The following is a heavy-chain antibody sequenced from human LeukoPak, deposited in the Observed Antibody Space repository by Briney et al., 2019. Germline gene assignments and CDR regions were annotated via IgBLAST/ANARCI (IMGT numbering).Heavy chain of an antibody. J-gene: IGHJ5*02. D-gene: IGHD2-2*02. CDR1: GRSLSGYY. CDR3: ARGRGDIVVVPAAIRGWFDP. V-gene: IGHV4-34*01. CDR2: INYSGST. Sequence: KPSETLSLTCAVYGRSLSGYYGRGIPQPPGKGVEWIGEINYSGSTNYKPSLKSRVTISVDTSKNQFALKLSSVTAADAVVYYCARGRGDIVVVPAAIRGWFDPWGQGTLVTVSS.